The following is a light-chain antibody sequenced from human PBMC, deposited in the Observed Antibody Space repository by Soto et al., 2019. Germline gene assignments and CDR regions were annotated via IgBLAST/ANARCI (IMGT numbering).Light chain of an antibody. CDR3: QQYYSTPRT. V-gene: IGKV3-15*01. J-gene: IGKJ1*01. Sequence: EIVMTQSPDMLSVSPWERATLSCRVSQSISSNLAWYQQKPGQAPRLLIYHTPTRANSIQARFSGSGSGTDFTLTISSLQAEDVAVYYCQQYYSTPRTFGQGTKVDIK. CDR2: HTP. CDR1: QSISSN.